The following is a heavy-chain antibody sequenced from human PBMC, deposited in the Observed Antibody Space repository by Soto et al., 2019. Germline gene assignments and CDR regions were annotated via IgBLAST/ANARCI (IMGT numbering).Heavy chain of an antibody. CDR3: AGGPDSHYNDSHASSYP. CDR1: GGTFSTYT. J-gene: IGHJ5*02. CDR2: IITIIGII. D-gene: IGHD4-4*01. V-gene: IGHV1-69*02. Sequence: QVQLVQSGAEVKKPGSSVKVSCKASGGTFSTYTITWVRQAPGQGLEWMGRIITIIGIINYAQKFQGRVTISADKFTGTAYMELPGLRSDDTAVYYWAGGPDSHYNDSHASSYPWGQGTLVTVSS.